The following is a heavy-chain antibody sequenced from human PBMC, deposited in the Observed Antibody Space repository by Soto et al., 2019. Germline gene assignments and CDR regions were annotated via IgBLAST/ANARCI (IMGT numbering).Heavy chain of an antibody. CDR1: GGTFSSYT. Sequence: SVKVSCKASGGTFSSYTISWVRQAPGQGLEWMGRIIPILGIANYAQKFQGRVTITADKSTSTAYMELSSLRSEDTAVYYCARSYSGSYRTLDYYYYYGMDVWG. V-gene: IGHV1-69*02. CDR2: IIPILGIA. D-gene: IGHD1-26*01. CDR3: ARSYSGSYRTLDYYYYYGMDV. J-gene: IGHJ6*02.